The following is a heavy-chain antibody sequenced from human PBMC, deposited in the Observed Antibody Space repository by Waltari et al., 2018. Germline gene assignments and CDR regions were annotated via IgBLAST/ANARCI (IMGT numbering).Heavy chain of an antibody. CDR2: IDSAGRT. D-gene: IGHD4-17*01. CDR3: ARPGEGPSSH. V-gene: IGHV3-53*01. CDR1: GIMDSANY. Sequence: EVQLLESGGGWIQPGGSLSLSCAASGIMDSANYMNWGRQAPGKGPQWVSVIDSAGRTYYADSVKGRFTISRDNTKNTVYLQMNNLKTEDTAVYYCARPGEGPSSHWGQGTLVTVSS. J-gene: IGHJ4*02.